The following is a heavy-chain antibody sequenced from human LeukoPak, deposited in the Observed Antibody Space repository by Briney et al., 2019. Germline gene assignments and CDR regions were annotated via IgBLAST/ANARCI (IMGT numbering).Heavy chain of an antibody. Sequence: PGGSLRLSCAASEFTFSTYSMAWVRQTPGKGLEWVSVIGGSGTTFYADSVKGRFTISRDNSKNTLYLQMSSLRAEDTAIYYCAKEGDRGLVVADYFDYWGQGTLVTVSS. CDR1: EFTFSTYS. V-gene: IGHV3-23*01. CDR3: AKEGDRGLVVADYFDY. D-gene: IGHD2-15*01. CDR2: IGGSGTT. J-gene: IGHJ4*02.